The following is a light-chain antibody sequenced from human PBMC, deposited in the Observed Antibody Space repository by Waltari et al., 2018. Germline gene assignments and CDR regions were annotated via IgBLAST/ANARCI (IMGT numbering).Light chain of an antibody. CDR3: QQRSNWPLT. Sequence: EIVLTQSPATLSLSPGERATLSCRASQSTDNYLAWYQQKPGQVPRLLIYDASNRATGIPARFSGSRSGADFTLIISSLEPEDFAVYYCQQRSNWPLTFGGGTKVEIK. CDR1: QSTDNY. V-gene: IGKV3-11*01. CDR2: DAS. J-gene: IGKJ4*01.